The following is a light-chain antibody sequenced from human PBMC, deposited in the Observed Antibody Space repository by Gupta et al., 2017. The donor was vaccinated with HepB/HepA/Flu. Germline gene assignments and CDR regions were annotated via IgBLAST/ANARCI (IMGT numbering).Light chain of an antibody. Sequence: SYELTQPPSVSVSPGQTATISCSGDKLGEKYAGWYQQRPGQSPVLLIYQDNKRPSGITERFSGSNSGNTATLTIIGTQAVDEADYYCQAWDSSTAVFGGGTKRTVL. CDR2: QDN. CDR3: QAWDSSTAV. V-gene: IGLV3-1*01. CDR1: KLGEKY. J-gene: IGLJ2*01.